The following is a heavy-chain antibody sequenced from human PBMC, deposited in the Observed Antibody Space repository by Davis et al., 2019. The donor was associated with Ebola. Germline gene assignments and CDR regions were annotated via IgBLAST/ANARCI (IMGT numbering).Heavy chain of an antibody. J-gene: IGHJ3*02. V-gene: IGHV4-39*06. CDR1: GGSISSSNYY. CDR2: IYYSGST. CDR3: ARGPPIPAAFDI. Sequence: SETLSLTCTVSGGSISSSNYYWGWIRQPPGKGLEWIGTIYYSGSTYYNPSLKNRVTISLDTSKNQFPLKLSSVTAADTAVYYCARGPPIPAAFDIWGQGTMVTVSS.